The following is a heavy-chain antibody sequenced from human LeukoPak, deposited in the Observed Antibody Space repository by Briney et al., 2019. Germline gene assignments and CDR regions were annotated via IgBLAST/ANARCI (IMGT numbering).Heavy chain of an antibody. CDR2: ISGSGDST. Sequence: GGSLRLSCAASGFTFSNYAMSWVRQAPGKGLEWVSVISGSGDSTYYADSVKGRFTISRDNSKNTLYLQMNSLRAEDTAVYYCAKGLGVSRYYDFRSGYYNNWFDPWGQGTLVTVSS. V-gene: IGHV3-23*01. CDR3: AKGLGVSRYYDFRSGYYNNWFDP. CDR1: GFTFSNYA. D-gene: IGHD3-3*01. J-gene: IGHJ5*02.